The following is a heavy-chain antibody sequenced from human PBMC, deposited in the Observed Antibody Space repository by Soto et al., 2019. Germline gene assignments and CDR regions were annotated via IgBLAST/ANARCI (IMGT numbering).Heavy chain of an antibody. CDR3: ARESRLQQVALDY. CDR1: EFTFNNYA. CDR2: ISDDGSNA. D-gene: IGHD6-13*01. J-gene: IGHJ4*02. Sequence: QVHLVEFGGGVVQPGRSLRLSCVGSEFTFNNYALYWVRQAPGKGLEWVAVISDDGSNAYYVDTVKGRFTTSRDNSKNTLFLQMNSLRAEDTAVYSCARESRLQQVALDYWGQGTLVTVSS. V-gene: IGHV3-30*04.